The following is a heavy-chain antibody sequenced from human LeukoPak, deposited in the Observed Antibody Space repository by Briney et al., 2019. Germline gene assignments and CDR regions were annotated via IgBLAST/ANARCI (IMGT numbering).Heavy chain of an antibody. V-gene: IGHV3-23*01. D-gene: IGHD3-9*01. J-gene: IGHJ4*02. Sequence: GGSLRLSCATSGFTFNSYSMSWVRQAPGKGLEWVSSIDGSRGNTYHADCVKGRFTISRDTSKNTLYLQMNSLRVEDTAKYYCAKLGGFDILTGIDHWGQGTLVTVSS. CDR2: IDGSRGNT. CDR3: AKLGGFDILTGIDH. CDR1: GFTFNSYS.